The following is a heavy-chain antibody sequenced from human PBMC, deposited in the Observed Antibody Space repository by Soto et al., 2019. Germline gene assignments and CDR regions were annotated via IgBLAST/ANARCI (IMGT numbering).Heavy chain of an antibody. CDR2: ISKSDYT. CDR1: GFAFNNYG. J-gene: IGHJ3*02. Sequence: GCSLRLSCTVSGFAFNNYGINWVRQAPGKGLEGGSSISKSDYTYSSDSVKGRFAISRDNAKSSVSLQMNTLRVEDRAVYYCAKEYSYDSSGDDAFDIWRPGTMV. V-gene: IGHV3-21*01. CDR3: AKEYSYDSSGDDAFDI. D-gene: IGHD3-22*01.